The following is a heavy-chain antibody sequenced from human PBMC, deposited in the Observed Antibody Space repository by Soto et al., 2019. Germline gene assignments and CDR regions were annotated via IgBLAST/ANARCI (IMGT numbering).Heavy chain of an antibody. D-gene: IGHD2-2*01. CDR1: GYIFTDYD. V-gene: IGHV1-2*02. CDR3: ARPYCGTNSCHNWFDP. J-gene: IGHJ5*02. CDR2: INPNSGGT. Sequence: ASVKVSCKASGYIFTDYDVNWVRQAPGQGLEWMGWINPNSGGTKYAQKFQGRVTMTTDTSISTACMELSRLRSDDTAVYYCARPYCGTNSCHNWFDPWGQGTLVTVSS.